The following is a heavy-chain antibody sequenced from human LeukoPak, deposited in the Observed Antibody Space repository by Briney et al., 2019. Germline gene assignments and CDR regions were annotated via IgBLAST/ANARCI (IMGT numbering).Heavy chain of an antibody. Sequence: GGSLRLSCAASGFTFSKYWMTWVRQAPGKGLGWVANIKQDGSQKSYADPVKGRFTISRDNTKNSGYLQMSSLRAEDTAVYYCARDADIGVASADMWYDGYDMWGQGTMVTVSS. V-gene: IGHV3-7*01. CDR3: ARDADIGVASADMWYDGYDM. CDR1: GFTFSKYW. CDR2: IKQDGSQK. D-gene: IGHD2-2*01. J-gene: IGHJ3*02.